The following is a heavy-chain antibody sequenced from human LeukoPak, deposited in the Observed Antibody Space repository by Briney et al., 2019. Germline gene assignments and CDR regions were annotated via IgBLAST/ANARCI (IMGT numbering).Heavy chain of an antibody. Sequence: GGSLRLSCAASGFTFSSYSMNWVRQAPGKWLEWVSYISSSSSTIYYADSVKGRFTISRDNAKNSLYLQMNSLRAEDTAVYYCARGDKANFDYWGQGTLVTVSS. CDR1: GFTFSSYS. D-gene: IGHD2-15*01. V-gene: IGHV3-48*01. J-gene: IGHJ4*02. CDR3: ARGDKANFDY. CDR2: ISSSSSTI.